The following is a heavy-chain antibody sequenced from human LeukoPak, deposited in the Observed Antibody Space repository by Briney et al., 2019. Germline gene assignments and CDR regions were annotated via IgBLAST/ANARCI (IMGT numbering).Heavy chain of an antibody. V-gene: IGHV3-30-3*01. CDR1: GFNFRSYA. D-gene: IGHD2-15*01. CDR3: ARERSLGSYCSGGSCYDFDY. J-gene: IGHJ4*02. Sequence: GGSLRLSCAASGFNFRSYAMHWVRQAPGKGLEWVTLISYDGSKIYYTDSVKGRFTISRDNSKNTLYLQMNSLRAEDTAVYYCARERSLGSYCSGGSCYDFDYWGQGTLVTVSS. CDR2: ISYDGSKI.